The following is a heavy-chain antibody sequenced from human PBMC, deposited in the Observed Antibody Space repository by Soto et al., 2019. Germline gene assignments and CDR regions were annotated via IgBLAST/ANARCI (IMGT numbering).Heavy chain of an antibody. CDR3: ARGYNYAYY. Sequence: QVHLLESGGCVVQPGRSLRLSCAASGFTFSTYGMHWVRQAPGKGLEWVAVIWYDGSNEYYADSVRGRFTISRDNSKNTLFLQMNSLTAEDTAVYYCARGYNYAYYWGQGTQVTVSS. V-gene: IGHV3-33*01. CDR1: GFTFSTYG. CDR2: IWYDGSNE. D-gene: IGHD5-18*01. J-gene: IGHJ4*02.